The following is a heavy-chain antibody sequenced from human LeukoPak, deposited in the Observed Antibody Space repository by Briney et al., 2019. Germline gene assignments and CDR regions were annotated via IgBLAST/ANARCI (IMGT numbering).Heavy chain of an antibody. CDR1: GFTFSNAW. D-gene: IGHD6-13*01. Sequence: GGSLRLSCAASGFTFSNAWMSWVRQAPGKGLEWVGRIKSKTDGGTTDYAAPVKGRFTTSRDDSKNTLYLQMNSLKTEDTAVYYCTTDFLLQLVHGGYWGQGTLVTVSS. J-gene: IGHJ4*02. V-gene: IGHV3-15*01. CDR2: IKSKTDGGTT. CDR3: TTDFLLQLVHGGY.